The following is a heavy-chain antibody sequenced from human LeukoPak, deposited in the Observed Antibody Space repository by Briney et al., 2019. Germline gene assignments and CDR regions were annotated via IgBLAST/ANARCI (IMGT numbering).Heavy chain of an antibody. CDR3: TRNRGMDV. CDR2: LSYDGSKT. J-gene: IGHJ6*02. V-gene: IGHV3-30-3*01. CDR1: GFTFSTYV. Sequence: GGSLRLSCAASGFTFSTYVMQWVRQAPGKGLEWVALLSYDGSKTFYPDSVKGRFTISRDNSKNTLYLQMNSLRAEDTAVYYCTRNRGMDVWGQGTTVIVSS.